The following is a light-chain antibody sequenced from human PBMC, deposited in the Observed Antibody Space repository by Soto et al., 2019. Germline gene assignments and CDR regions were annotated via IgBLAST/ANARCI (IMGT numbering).Light chain of an antibody. V-gene: IGLV2-14*01. CDR3: SSYTTRSTYV. CDR2: EVT. CDR1: SRDIGFFNY. Sequence: QSALTQPASVSGSPGQSITISCTGTSRDIGFFNYVSWYQQFPGNAPKLIIFEVTNRPSGVSNRFSASKSGNTASLTISGLQAEDWADYYCSSYTTRSTYVFGTGTKLTVL. J-gene: IGLJ1*01.